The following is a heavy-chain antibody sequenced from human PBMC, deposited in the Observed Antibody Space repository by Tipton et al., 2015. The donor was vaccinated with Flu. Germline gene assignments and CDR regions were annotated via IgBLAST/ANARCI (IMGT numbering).Heavy chain of an antibody. J-gene: IGHJ4*02. CDR2: INHSGST. CDR1: GGSFSGYY. Sequence: GSLRLSCAVYGGSFSGYYWSWIRQPPGKGLEWIGEINHSGSTNYNPSLKSRVTISVDTSKNQFSLKLSSVTAADTAVYYCARGRQQLVRWGQGTLVTVSS. CDR3: ARGRQQLVR. D-gene: IGHD6-13*01. V-gene: IGHV4-34*01.